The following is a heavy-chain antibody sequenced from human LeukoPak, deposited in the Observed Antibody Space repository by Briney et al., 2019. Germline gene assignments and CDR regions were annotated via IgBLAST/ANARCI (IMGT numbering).Heavy chain of an antibody. Sequence: PGGSLRLSRAASGFTFSSYGMHWVRQAPGKGLEWVAVISYDGSNKYYADSVKGRFTISRDNSKNTLYLQMNSLRAEDTAVYYCAKGPISGSYLFDYWGQGTLVTVSS. D-gene: IGHD1-26*01. V-gene: IGHV3-30*18. CDR2: ISYDGSNK. CDR3: AKGPISGSYLFDY. CDR1: GFTFSSYG. J-gene: IGHJ4*02.